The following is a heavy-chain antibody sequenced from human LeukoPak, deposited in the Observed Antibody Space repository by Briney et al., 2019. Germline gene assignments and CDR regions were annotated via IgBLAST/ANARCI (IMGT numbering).Heavy chain of an antibody. CDR2: ISAYNGNT. V-gene: IGHV1-18*01. CDR3: ASPIHSSDAFDI. Sequence: ASVKVSCKASGGTFSSYAISWVRQAPGQGLEWMGWISAYNGNTNYAQKLQGRVTMTTDTSTSTAYMELRSLRSDDTAVYYCASPIHSSDAFDIWGQGTVVTVSS. CDR1: GGTFSSYA. J-gene: IGHJ3*02.